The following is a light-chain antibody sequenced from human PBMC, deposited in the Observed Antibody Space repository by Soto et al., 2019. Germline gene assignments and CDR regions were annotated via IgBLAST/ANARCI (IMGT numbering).Light chain of an antibody. CDR2: RNG. Sequence: QSVLTQPPSASATPGQGVTISCSGSSVNIGTNYVYWYQQLPGTAPKLLIYRNGQRPSGVPDRFSGSKSGTSASLAISGLRSEDEAEYYCAVWDDSLDGVVFGGGTKLTVL. V-gene: IGLV1-47*01. J-gene: IGLJ3*02. CDR1: SVNIGTNY. CDR3: AVWDDSLDGVV.